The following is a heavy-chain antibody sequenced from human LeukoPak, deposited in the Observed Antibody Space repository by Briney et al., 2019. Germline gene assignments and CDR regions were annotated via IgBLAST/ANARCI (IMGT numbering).Heavy chain of an antibody. CDR3: ARGHSGSYLAAFDI. D-gene: IGHD1-26*01. V-gene: IGHV4-39*01. CDR1: GGSISSSSYY. Sequence: SETLSLTCTVSGGSISSSSYYWGWIRQPPGKGLEWIGSIYYSGSTYYNPSLKSRVTISVDTSKNQFSLKLSSVTAADTAVYYCARGHSGSYLAAFDIWGQGTMVTVSS. J-gene: IGHJ3*02. CDR2: IYYSGST.